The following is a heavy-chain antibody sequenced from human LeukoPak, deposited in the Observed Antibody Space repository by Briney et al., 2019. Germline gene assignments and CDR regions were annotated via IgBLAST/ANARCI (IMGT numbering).Heavy chain of an antibody. J-gene: IGHJ4*02. V-gene: IGHV3-30*18. CDR2: ISYDENKK. CDR3: VKDAAAATYFDY. Sequence: GGSLRLSCAASGFTFKNYGIHWVRQAPGKGLEWVAVISYDENKKSYADSVKGRFTISRDNSKNTLYLQMESLRVEDTAVYYCVKDAAAATYFDYWGQGTLVTVSS. CDR1: GFTFKNYG. D-gene: IGHD6-25*01.